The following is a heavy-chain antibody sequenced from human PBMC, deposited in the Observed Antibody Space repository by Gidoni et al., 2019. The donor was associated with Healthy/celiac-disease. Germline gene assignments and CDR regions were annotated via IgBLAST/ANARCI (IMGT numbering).Heavy chain of an antibody. CDR1: GFTFSSYG. CDR2: IWYDGSNK. Sequence: QVQLVESGGGVVQPGRSLRLSCAASGFTFSSYGMHWVRQAPGKGLEWVAVIWYDGSNKYYADSVKGRFTISRDNSKNTLYLQMNSLRAEDTAVYYCARDQFTGRTAFDIWGQGTMVTVSS. J-gene: IGHJ3*02. V-gene: IGHV3-33*01. D-gene: IGHD1-26*01. CDR3: ARDQFTGRTAFDI.